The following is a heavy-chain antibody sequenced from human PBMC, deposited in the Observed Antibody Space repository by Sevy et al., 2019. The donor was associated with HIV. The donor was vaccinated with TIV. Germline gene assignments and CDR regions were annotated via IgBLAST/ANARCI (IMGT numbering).Heavy chain of an antibody. V-gene: IGHV3-30*18. J-gene: IGHJ4*02. Sequence: GGSLRLSCAASGFTFSSYGMHWVRQAPGKGLEWVAVISYDGSNKYYADSVKGRFTISRDNSKNTLYLQMNSLRAEETAVYYCAKDLPISGWYGEVFDYWGQGTLVTVSS. D-gene: IGHD6-19*01. CDR2: ISYDGSNK. CDR3: AKDLPISGWYGEVFDY. CDR1: GFTFSSYG.